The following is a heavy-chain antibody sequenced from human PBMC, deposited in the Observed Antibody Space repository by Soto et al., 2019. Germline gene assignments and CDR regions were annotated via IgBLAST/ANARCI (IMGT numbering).Heavy chain of an antibody. V-gene: IGHV5-51*01. CDR3: ARSETLRYFDWSPYYFDY. CDR2: IYPGDSDT. D-gene: IGHD3-9*01. Sequence: GESLKISCKGSGYSFTSYWIGWVRQMPGKGLEWMGIIYPGDSDTRYSPSFQGQVTISADKSISTAYLQWSSLKASDTAMYYCARSETLRYFDWSPYYFDYWGQGTLVTVSS. CDR1: GYSFTSYW. J-gene: IGHJ4*02.